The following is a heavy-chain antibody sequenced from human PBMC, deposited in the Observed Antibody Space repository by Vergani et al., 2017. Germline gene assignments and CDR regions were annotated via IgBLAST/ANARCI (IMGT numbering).Heavy chain of an antibody. Sequence: QITLKESGPTLVKPTQTLTLTCTFSGFSLSTSGVGVGWIRQPPGKALEWLALIYWNDDKRYSPSLKSRLTITKDTAKNQVVLTMTNMDPVDTATYYCAHRGRRYDFWSRIVLPGFDYWGQGTLVTVSS. V-gene: IGHV2-5*01. J-gene: IGHJ4*02. CDR2: IYWNDDK. CDR3: AHRGRRYDFWSRIVLPGFDY. D-gene: IGHD3-3*01. CDR1: GFSLSTSGVG.